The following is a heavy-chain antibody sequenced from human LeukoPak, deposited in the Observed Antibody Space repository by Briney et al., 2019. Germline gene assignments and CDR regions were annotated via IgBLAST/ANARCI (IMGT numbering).Heavy chain of an antibody. CDR3: ASIPEMATIPSTCAH. CDR2: IIPILGIA. D-gene: IGHD5-24*01. CDR1: GGTFSSYA. V-gene: IGHV1-69*04. J-gene: IGHJ4*02. Sequence: ASVKVSCKASGGTFSSYAISWVRQAPGQGLEWMGRIIPILGIANYAQKFQGRVTITADTSTITAYMELSSLRAEDTAVYYCASIPEMATIPSTCAHWGQRTLVTVSS.